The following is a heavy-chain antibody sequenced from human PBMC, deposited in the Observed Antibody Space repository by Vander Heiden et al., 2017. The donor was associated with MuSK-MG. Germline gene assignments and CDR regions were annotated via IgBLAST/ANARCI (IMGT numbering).Heavy chain of an antibody. CDR2: IYPGDSDT. CDR1: GYSFTSYW. Sequence: EVQLVQSGAEVKKPGESLKISCKGSGYSFTSYWIGWVRQMPGKGLEWMGIIYPGDSDTRYSPSFQGQVTISADKSISTAYLQWSSLKASDTAMYYCARGRKEMATITYAFDIWGQGTMVTVSS. J-gene: IGHJ3*02. CDR3: ARGRKEMATITYAFDI. D-gene: IGHD5-12*01. V-gene: IGHV5-51*01.